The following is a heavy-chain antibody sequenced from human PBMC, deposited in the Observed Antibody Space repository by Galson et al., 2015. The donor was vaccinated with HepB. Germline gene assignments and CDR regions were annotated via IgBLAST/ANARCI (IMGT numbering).Heavy chain of an antibody. D-gene: IGHD3-3*01. CDR1: GGSISSYY. CDR3: ARRLEWLLPPDY. Sequence: ETLSLTCTVSGGSISSYYWSWIRQPPGKGLEWIGYIYYSGSTNYNPSLKSRVTISVDTSKNQFSLKLSSVTAADTAVYYCARRLEWLLPPDYWGQGTLVTVSS. V-gene: IGHV4-59*01. CDR2: IYYSGST. J-gene: IGHJ4*02.